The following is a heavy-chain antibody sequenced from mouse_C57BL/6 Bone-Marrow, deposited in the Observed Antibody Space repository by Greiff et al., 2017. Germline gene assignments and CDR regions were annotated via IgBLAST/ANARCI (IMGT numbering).Heavy chain of an antibody. V-gene: IGHV1-69*01. CDR3: ARLGACVPVYAMDY. J-gene: IGHJ4*01. CDR1: GYTFTSYW. Sequence: QVQLQQPGAELVMPGASVKLSCKASGYTFTSYWMHWVKQRPGQGLEWIGDIVPSDSYTNYNQKFKGKSTLTVDKSSSTAYMQLSSLTSEDSAVYYGARLGACVPVYAMDYGGRGTSVTVSA. D-gene: IGHD5-1*01. CDR2: IVPSDSYT.